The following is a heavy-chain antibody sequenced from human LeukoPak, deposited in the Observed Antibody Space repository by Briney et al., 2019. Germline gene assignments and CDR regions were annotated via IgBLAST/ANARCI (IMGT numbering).Heavy chain of an antibody. CDR1: GGSISSYY. CDR3: ARVTGYVSVAGTHYFDY. V-gene: IGHV4-59*01. D-gene: IGHD6-19*01. CDR2: IYYSGST. J-gene: IGHJ4*02. Sequence: SETLSLTCTVSGGSISSYYWSWIRQPPGKGLEWIGYIYYSGSTNYNPSLKSRVTISVDTSKNQFSLKLSSVTAADTAVYYCARVTGYVSVAGTHYFDYWGQGTLVTVSS.